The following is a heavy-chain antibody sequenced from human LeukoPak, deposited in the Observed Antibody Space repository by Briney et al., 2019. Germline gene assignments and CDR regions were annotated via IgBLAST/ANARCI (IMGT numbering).Heavy chain of an antibody. CDR1: GYSFTSYW. V-gene: IGHV5-51*01. Sequence: GESLKISCXGSGYSFTSYWIGWVRQMPGKGLEWMGIIYPDDSDTKYSPSFQGQVTISADKSISTAYLQWSSLKASDTAMYYCARLAFCTNAVCFSNYYYSMDVWGRGTTVTVSS. CDR3: ARLAFCTNAVCFSNYYYSMDV. J-gene: IGHJ6*03. CDR2: IYPDDSDT. D-gene: IGHD2-8*01.